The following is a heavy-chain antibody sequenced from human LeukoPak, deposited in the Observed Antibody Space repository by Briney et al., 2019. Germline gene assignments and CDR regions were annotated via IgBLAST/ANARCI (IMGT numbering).Heavy chain of an antibody. CDR1: GGSISSYY. Sequence: PSETLSLTCTVSGGSISSYYWSWIRQPPGKGLEWIGSIYYSGSTYYNPSLKSRVTISVDTSKNQFSLKLSSVTAADTAVYYCARLNYYDSSGYSLNWGQGTLVTVSS. CDR2: IYYSGST. V-gene: IGHV4-39*01. CDR3: ARLNYYDSSGYSLN. J-gene: IGHJ4*02. D-gene: IGHD3-22*01.